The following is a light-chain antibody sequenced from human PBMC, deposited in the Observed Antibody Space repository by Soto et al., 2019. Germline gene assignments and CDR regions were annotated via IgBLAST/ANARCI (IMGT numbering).Light chain of an antibody. CDR2: DAS. CDR1: QSVSSY. CDR3: QQRSNWPST. V-gene: IGKV3-11*01. Sequence: IVLTQSPATLSLSPGERASLSCMASQSVSSYLAWFQQKPGQAPRLLIYDASNRATGIPARFSGSGSGTDFTLTISSLEPEDFAVYYCQQRSNWPSTFGQGTRLEIK. J-gene: IGKJ5*01.